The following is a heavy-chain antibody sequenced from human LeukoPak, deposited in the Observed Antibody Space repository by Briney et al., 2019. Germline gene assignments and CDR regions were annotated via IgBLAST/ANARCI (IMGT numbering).Heavy chain of an antibody. CDR2: IYYSGST. D-gene: IGHD6-6*01. J-gene: IGHJ4*02. CDR1: GRSISSYY. Sequence: SETLSLTCTLSGRSISSYYWSWIRQPPGKGLEWIGYIYYSGSTNYNRSLKSRVSISIDTSKNQLSLKLSSVTAADTAVYYCARQNVKVAAPPFDFWGQGTLVTVSS. V-gene: IGHV4-59*08. CDR3: ARQNVKVAAPPFDF.